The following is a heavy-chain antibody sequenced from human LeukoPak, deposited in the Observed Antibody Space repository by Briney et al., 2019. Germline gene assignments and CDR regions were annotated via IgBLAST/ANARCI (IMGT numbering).Heavy chain of an antibody. Sequence: SETLPLTCAVYSGSFSGYYWSWIRQPPGQGLEWIGEINHSGSTNYNPSLKSRVTISVDTSQNQFSLKLSSVTAADTAVYYCARLSAVDLITFGGVGLPGYFDFGRQGT. V-gene: IGHV4-34*01. D-gene: IGHD3-16*01. CDR3: ARLSAVDLITFGGVGLPGYFDF. J-gene: IGHJ4*02. CDR1: SGSFSGYY. CDR2: INHSGST.